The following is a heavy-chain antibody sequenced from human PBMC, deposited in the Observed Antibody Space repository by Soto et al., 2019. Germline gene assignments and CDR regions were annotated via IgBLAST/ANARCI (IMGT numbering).Heavy chain of an antibody. J-gene: IGHJ4*02. V-gene: IGHV3-74*01. CDR3: ARGDGDYYDGNGYLGRH. Sequence: EVQLVESGGGIVQPGGSLRLSCAASGFTFSSYWMHWVRQAPGKGLVWVSRINSDGSRTSYADSEKGRFTISRDNAKNTVYLQMNSLRAEYTAVYYCARGDGDYYDGNGYLGRHWGQGTLVTVSS. CDR2: INSDGSRT. CDR1: GFTFSSYW. D-gene: IGHD3-22*01.